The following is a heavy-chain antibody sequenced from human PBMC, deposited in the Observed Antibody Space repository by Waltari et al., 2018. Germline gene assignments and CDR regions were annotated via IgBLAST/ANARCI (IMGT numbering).Heavy chain of an antibody. CDR2: IYHSGST. V-gene: IGHV4-30-2*01. CDR3: ARYYDFWSGFDY. J-gene: IGHJ4*02. D-gene: IGHD3-3*01. CDR1: GGSISSGGYS. Sequence: QLQPQESGSGLVKPSQTLSLTCAVPGGSISSGGYSWSWIRQPPGKGLEWIGYIYHSGSTYYNPSLKSRVTISVDRSKNQFSLKLSSVTAADTAVYYCARYYDFWSGFDYWGQGTLVTVSS.